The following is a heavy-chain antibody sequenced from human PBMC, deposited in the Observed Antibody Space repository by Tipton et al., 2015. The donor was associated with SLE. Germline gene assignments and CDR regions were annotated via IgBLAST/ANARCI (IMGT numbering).Heavy chain of an antibody. CDR1: GGSFSGYY. J-gene: IGHJ3*02. CDR3: ASGYYDSSGYWGAFDI. V-gene: IGHV4-34*01. CDR2: INHSGST. Sequence: TLSLTCAVYGGSFSGYYWSWIRQPPGKGLEWIGEINHSGSTNYNPSLKSRVTISVDTSKNQFSLKLSSVTAADTAVYYSASGYYDSSGYWGAFDIWGQGTMVTVSS. D-gene: IGHD3-22*01.